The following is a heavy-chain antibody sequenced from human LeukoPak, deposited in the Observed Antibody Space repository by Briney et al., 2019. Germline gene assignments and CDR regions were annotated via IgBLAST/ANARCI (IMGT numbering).Heavy chain of an antibody. CDR1: GGTFSSYA. CDR2: IIPIFGTA. CDR3: ARGVHTAMAWVY. D-gene: IGHD5-18*01. V-gene: IGHV1-69*01. Sequence: SVKVSCTASGGTFSSYAISWVRQAPGQGLEWMGGIIPIFGTANYAQKFQGRVTITAGESTSTAYMELSSLRSEDTAVYYCARGVHTAMAWVYWGQGTLVTVSS. J-gene: IGHJ4*02.